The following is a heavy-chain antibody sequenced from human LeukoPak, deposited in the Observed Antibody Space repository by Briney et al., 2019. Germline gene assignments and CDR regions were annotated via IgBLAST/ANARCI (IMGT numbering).Heavy chain of an antibody. V-gene: IGHV1-69*05. Sequence: SVKVSCKASGGTFSSYAISWVRQAPGQGLEWMGRIIPIFGTANYAQKFQSRVTITTDESTSTAYMELSSLRSEDTAVYYCARERPDYYDSSGYFGYFDYWGQGTLVTVSS. J-gene: IGHJ4*02. CDR1: GGTFSSYA. CDR2: IIPIFGTA. CDR3: ARERPDYYDSSGYFGYFDY. D-gene: IGHD3-22*01.